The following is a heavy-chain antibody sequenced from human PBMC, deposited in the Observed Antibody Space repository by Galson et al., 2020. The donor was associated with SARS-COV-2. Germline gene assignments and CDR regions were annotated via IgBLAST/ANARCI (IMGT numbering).Heavy chain of an antibody. J-gene: IGHJ6*02. V-gene: IGHV5-51*01. Sequence: GESLKISCKGSGYSFTSYWIGWVRQMPGKGLEWMGIIYPGDSDTRYSPSFQRQVTISADKSISTAYLPWSSLKASDTAMYYCARSSTITMVRGVIMSDYYYGMDVWGQGTTVTVSS. CDR3: ARSSTITMVRGVIMSDYYYGMDV. D-gene: IGHD3-10*01. CDR2: IYPGDSDT. CDR1: GYSFTSYW.